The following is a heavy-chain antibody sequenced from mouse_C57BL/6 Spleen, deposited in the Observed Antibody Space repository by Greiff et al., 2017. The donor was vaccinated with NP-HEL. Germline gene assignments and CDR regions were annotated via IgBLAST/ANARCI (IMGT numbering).Heavy chain of an antibody. V-gene: IGHV2-2*01. CDR2: ILSGGST. CDR3: AGTTVVAYYYAMDY. Sequence: QVQLKQSGPGLVQPSQSLSITCTVSGFSLTSYGVHWVRQSPGKGLEWLGVILSGGSTVYNAAFISRLSISKDNSKSQVFFKMNSLQADDTAIYYCAGTTVVAYYYAMDYWGQGTSVTVSS. CDR1: GFSLTSYG. D-gene: IGHD1-1*01. J-gene: IGHJ4*01.